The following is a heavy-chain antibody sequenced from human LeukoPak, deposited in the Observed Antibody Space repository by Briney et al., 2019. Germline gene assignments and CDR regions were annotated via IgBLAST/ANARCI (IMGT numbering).Heavy chain of an antibody. CDR2: IYHSGST. CDR3: ARGDYYVSSGYFDY. CDR1: GGSISSGGYS. V-gene: IGHV4-30-2*01. J-gene: IGHJ4*02. D-gene: IGHD3-22*01. Sequence: SETLSLTCAVSGGSISSGGYSWSWIRQPPGKGLEWIGYIYHSGSTYYNPSLKSRVTISVDRSKNQFSLRLSSVTAADTAVYYCARGDYYVSSGYFDYWGQGTLVTVSS.